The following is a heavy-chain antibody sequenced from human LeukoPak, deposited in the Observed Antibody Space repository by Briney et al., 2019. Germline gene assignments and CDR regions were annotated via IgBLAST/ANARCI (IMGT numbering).Heavy chain of an antibody. D-gene: IGHD3-10*01. CDR2: ISYSGTT. Sequence: SETLSLTCAVYGGSFSGYYWSWIRQSPGKGLEGIGSISYSGTTYYNPSLKSRVTISVDTSKNQFSLKLNSVAAADTAVFYCAANSADYNTLGSSYKVWGQGTLVTVSS. CDR1: GGSFSGYY. J-gene: IGHJ4*02. V-gene: IGHV4-34*01. CDR3: AANSADYNTLGSSYKV.